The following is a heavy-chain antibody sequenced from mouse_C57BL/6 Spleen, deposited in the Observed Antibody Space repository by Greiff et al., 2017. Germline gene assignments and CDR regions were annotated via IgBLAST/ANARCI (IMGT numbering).Heavy chain of an antibody. Sequence: QVQLQQSGTELVKPGASVKLSCKASGYTFTSYWMHWVKQRPGQGLEWIGNINPSNGGTNYNEKFKSKATLTVDKSSSTAYMQLSSLTSEDSAVYYCARQVYYYAPYYCDYWGQGTTLTVSS. J-gene: IGHJ2*01. CDR2: INPSNGGT. D-gene: IGHD1-1*01. V-gene: IGHV1-53*01. CDR1: GYTFTSYW. CDR3: ARQVYYYAPYYCDY.